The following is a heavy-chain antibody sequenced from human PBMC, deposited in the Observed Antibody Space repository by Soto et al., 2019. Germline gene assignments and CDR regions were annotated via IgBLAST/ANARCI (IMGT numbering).Heavy chain of an antibody. J-gene: IGHJ6*02. Sequence: DVQLVESGGGLVQPGGSLRLSCATSGFTFSDYSMNWVRQAPGKGLEWLSYISSSSRTIYYADSVKGRFTISRDNAKNSLNLQLNSLRDEDTAVYYCARDRVRGSGGKCYSEDYYYGMDVWGQGTTVTVSS. D-gene: IGHD2-15*01. CDR2: ISSSSRTI. CDR3: ARDRVRGSGGKCYSEDYYYGMDV. CDR1: GFTFSDYS. V-gene: IGHV3-48*02.